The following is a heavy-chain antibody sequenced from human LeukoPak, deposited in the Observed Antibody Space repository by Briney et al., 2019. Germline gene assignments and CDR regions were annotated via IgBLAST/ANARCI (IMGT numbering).Heavy chain of an antibody. Sequence: PSETLSLTCTVSGGSISSSSYYWGWIRQPPGKGLEWIGSIYYSGSTYYNPSLKSRVTISVDTSKNQFSLKLSSVTAADTAVYYCARLGTEIRIALLRYFDSAPGPYYFDYGGQGPLVTVSS. CDR3: ARLGTEIRIALLRYFDSAPGPYYFDY. D-gene: IGHD3-9*01. V-gene: IGHV4-39*01. CDR1: GGSISSSSYY. J-gene: IGHJ4*02. CDR2: IYYSGST.